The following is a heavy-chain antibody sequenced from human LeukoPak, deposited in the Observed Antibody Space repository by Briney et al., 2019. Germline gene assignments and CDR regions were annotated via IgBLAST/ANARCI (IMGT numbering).Heavy chain of an antibody. Sequence: GGSLRLSCAASGFTFSSYSMNWVRQAPGERLEWVSYISGTSTTISYADSVKGRFTISRDNSKNTLYLQMNSLRAEDTAVYYCAKVDGYNVGYWGQGTLVTVSS. D-gene: IGHD5-24*01. CDR3: AKVDGYNVGY. J-gene: IGHJ4*02. CDR2: ISGTSTTI. CDR1: GFTFSSYS. V-gene: IGHV3-48*01.